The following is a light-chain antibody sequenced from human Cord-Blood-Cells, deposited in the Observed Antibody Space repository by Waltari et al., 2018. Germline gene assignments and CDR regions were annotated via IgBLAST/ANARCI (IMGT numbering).Light chain of an antibody. CDR1: SSDVGGYNY. V-gene: IGLV2-11*01. CDR3: CSYAGSYV. J-gene: IGLJ1*01. CDR2: DVS. Sequence: QSALTQPRSVSGSPGQSVTISCTGTSSDVGGYNYVSLYQQHPVKAPQLMIYDVSKRPSGVPDRFSGSKSGNTASLTISVLQAEDEADYYCCSYAGSYVFGTGTKVTVL.